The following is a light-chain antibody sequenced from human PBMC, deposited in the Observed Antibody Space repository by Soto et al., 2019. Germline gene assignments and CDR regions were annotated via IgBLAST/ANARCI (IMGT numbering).Light chain of an antibody. CDR3: SSYAGRNLLL. Sequence: QSALTQPPSASGSPGQSVTISCTGTSSDVGGYNYVSWYQQHPGKAPKVMIYEVSKRPSGVPDRFSGSKSGNMASLSVSGLQAEDEADYFCSSYAGRNLLLFGGGTKLTVL. CDR2: EVS. J-gene: IGLJ2*01. CDR1: SSDVGGYNY. V-gene: IGLV2-8*01.